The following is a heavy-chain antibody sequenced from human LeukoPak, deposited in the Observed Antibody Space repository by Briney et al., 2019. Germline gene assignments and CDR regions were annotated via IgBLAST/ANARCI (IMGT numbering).Heavy chain of an antibody. CDR3: ARTTWFPRYYYYMDV. D-gene: IGHD3-10*01. Sequence: PGGSLRLSCAASGFTFSSYSMNWVRQAPGKGLEWVSVIYSGGSTYYADSVKGRFTISRDNSKNTLYLQMNSLRAEDTAAYYCARTTWFPRYYYYMDVWGKGTTVTISS. CDR1: GFTFSSYS. V-gene: IGHV3-53*01. CDR2: IYSGGST. J-gene: IGHJ6*03.